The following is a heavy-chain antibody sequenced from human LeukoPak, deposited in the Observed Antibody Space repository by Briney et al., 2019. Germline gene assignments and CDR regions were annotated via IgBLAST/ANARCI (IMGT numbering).Heavy chain of an antibody. CDR1: GGSFSGYY. V-gene: IGHV4-34*01. CDR3: ARGMAYCGGDCPGYFQH. J-gene: IGHJ1*01. Sequence: SETLSLTCAVYGGSFSGYYWSWIRQPPGKGLEWIGEINHSGSTNYNPSLKSRVTISVDTSKNQFSLKLSSVTAADTAVYHCARGMAYCGGDCPGYFQHWGQGTLVTVSS. D-gene: IGHD2-21*02. CDR2: INHSGST.